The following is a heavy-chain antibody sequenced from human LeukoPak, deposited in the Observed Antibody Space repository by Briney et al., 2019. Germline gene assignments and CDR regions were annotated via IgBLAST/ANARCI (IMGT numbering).Heavy chain of an antibody. CDR1: GFTFSSYW. V-gene: IGHV3-74*01. J-gene: IGHJ4*02. CDR3: ERGGFDTIGFDY. Sequence: GGSLRVSCVASGFTFSSYWMHWVRQAPGKGLVWVSRINSDGSTTTYADSVRGRFTISRDNAKHTLYLQMNSLRAEDTAVYYCERGGFDTIGFDYWGQGTLVTVSS. CDR2: INSDGSTT. D-gene: IGHD3-10*01.